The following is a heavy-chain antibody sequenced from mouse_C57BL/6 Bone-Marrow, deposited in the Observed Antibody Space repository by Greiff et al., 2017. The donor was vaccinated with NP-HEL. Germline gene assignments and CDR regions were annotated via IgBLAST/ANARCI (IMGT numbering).Heavy chain of an antibody. CDR2: IYPRSGNT. CDR3: ATTVVGTVYFDY. V-gene: IGHV1-81*01. Sequence: VQLQESGAELARPGASVKLSCKASGYTFTSYGISWVKQSTGQGLEWIGEIYPRSGNTYYNEKFKGKATLTADKSSSTAYMELRSLTSEDSAVYFCATTVVGTVYFDYWGQGTTLTVSS. J-gene: IGHJ2*01. D-gene: IGHD1-1*01. CDR1: GYTFTSYG.